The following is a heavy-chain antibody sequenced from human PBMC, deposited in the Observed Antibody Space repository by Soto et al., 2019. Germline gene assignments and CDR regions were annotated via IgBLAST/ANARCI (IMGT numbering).Heavy chain of an antibody. CDR2: MNPNSGNT. D-gene: IGHD5-18*01. J-gene: IGHJ6*04. CDR3: ARGNSNGNSVDV. CDR1: GYTFTSYD. V-gene: IGHV1-8*01. Sequence: ASVKVSCKASGYTFTSYDINWVRQVTGQGLEWMGWMNPNSGNTGYAQKFQGRVTMTRNTSISTAYMELSSLRSDDTAVYYCARGNSNGNSVDVWGKGTTVTVSS.